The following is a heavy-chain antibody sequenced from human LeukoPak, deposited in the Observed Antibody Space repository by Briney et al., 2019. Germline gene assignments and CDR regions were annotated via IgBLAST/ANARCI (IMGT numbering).Heavy chain of an antibody. CDR1: GGTFSSYA. D-gene: IGHD2-8*01. CDR2: IIPILGSA. Sequence: SVKVSCKASGGTFSSYAISWVRQAPGQGLEWMGGIIPILGSANYAQKFQGRVTITADESTSTAYMELSSLRSEDTAVYYCARSGLYVVRYGMDVWGQGTTVTVSS. V-gene: IGHV1-69*01. CDR3: ARSGLYVVRYGMDV. J-gene: IGHJ6*02.